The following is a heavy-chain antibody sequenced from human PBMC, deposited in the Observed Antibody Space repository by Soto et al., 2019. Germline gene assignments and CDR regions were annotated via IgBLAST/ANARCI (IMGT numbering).Heavy chain of an antibody. Sequence: QVQLVQSGAEVKKPGSSVKLSCKTSGGTFRNYAINWVRQAPGPGLEWMGGCIPVFGTANYAHTFQGRFTITAAECTSTAYMVLSSLRSEDTAVYYCAIPLPKQQLVRGAFDHWGEGILVTVAS. D-gene: IGHD6-13*01. CDR1: GGTFRNYA. V-gene: IGHV1-69*01. CDR3: AIPLPKQQLVRGAFDH. CDR2: CIPVFGTA. J-gene: IGHJ4*02.